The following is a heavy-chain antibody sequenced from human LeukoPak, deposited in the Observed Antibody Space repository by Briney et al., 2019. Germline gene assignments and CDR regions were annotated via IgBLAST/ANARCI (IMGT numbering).Heavy chain of an antibody. CDR2: IDPSDSYT. CDR3: ARQPPQLVEWYFDY. V-gene: IGHV5-10-1*01. CDR1: GYSFTSYW. Sequence: RWESLKISCKGSGYSFTSYWISWVRQLPGKGLEWMGRIDPSDSYTNYSPSFQGHVTISADKSISTAYLQWSSLKASDTAMYYCARQPPQLVEWYFDYWGQGTLVTVSS. J-gene: IGHJ4*02. D-gene: IGHD6-13*01.